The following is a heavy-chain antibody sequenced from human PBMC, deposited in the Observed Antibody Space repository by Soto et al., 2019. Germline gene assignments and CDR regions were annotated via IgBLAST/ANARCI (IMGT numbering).Heavy chain of an antibody. D-gene: IGHD1-20*01. V-gene: IGHV1-3*01. J-gene: IGHJ4*02. CDR1: GYTFTSYD. CDR3: ARHKITGIIDY. Sequence: ASVKVSFKASGYTFTSYDMHWVRQAPGQRLEWMGWINAGNGNTKYSQKFQGRVTITRDTSASTAYMELSSLRSEDTAVYYCARHKITGIIDYWGQGTLVTVSS. CDR2: INAGNGNT.